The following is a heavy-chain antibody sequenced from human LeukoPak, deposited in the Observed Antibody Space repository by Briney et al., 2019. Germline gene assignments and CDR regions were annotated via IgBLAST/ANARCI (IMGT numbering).Heavy chain of an antibody. Sequence: PSETLSLTCTVSGGSISSSSYYWGWLRQPPGKGLEWFVSIYYSGSTYSHSSLKSRATISVDTTNYLYPLKLSAVTAADTAVYYCAFGVVRFGSGAFDIWGQGTMVTVSS. CDR3: AFGVVRFGSGAFDI. CDR2: IYYSGST. J-gene: IGHJ3*02. V-gene: IGHV4-39*01. CDR1: GGSISSSSYY. D-gene: IGHD3-10*01.